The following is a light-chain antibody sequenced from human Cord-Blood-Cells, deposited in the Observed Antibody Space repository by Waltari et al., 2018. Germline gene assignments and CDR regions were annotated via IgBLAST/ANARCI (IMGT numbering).Light chain of an antibody. CDR3: QQYDNLPPALT. CDR1: QDISNY. J-gene: IGKJ4*01. V-gene: IGKV1-33*01. CDR2: DAS. Sequence: DIQMNQSPSPLSASVGDRVTITCQASQDISNYLNWYQQKPGKAPKLLIYDASNLETGVPTRFSGSGSGTDFTFTISSLQPEDIATYYCQQYDNLPPALTFGGGTKVEIK.